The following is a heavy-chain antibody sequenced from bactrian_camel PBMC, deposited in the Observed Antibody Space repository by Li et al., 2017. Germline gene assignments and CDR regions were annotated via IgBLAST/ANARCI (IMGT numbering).Heavy chain of an antibody. CDR3: AIDDFAPCRRGWWRLTHAL. CDR1: GYTSSTYA. Sequence: QLVESGGGSVQAGGSLTLSCAASGYTSSTYAMGWFRQPPGKQREGVAALDSDGNLNYADSVKGRFAISKDNAEPILFLQMDSLEPDDTAMYYCAIDDFAPCRRGWWRLTHALRGQGTQVTVS. D-gene: IGHD4*01. V-gene: IGHV3S53*01. CDR2: LDSDGNL. J-gene: IGHJ4*01.